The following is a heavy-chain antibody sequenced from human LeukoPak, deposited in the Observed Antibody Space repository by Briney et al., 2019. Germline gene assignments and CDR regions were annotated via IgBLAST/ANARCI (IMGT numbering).Heavy chain of an antibody. CDR1: GFTFSTYW. V-gene: IGHV3-74*01. CDR3: ARGPSGYHNT. Sequence: RPGGSLRLSCAASGFTFSTYWMHWVRQAPGKGLVWVSRINSDGSSTIYADSVKGRFTVSRDNAKNTLYLQMNSLRADDTAVYYCARGPSGYHNTGGQGTLVTVSS. D-gene: IGHD5-12*01. J-gene: IGHJ4*02. CDR2: INSDGSST.